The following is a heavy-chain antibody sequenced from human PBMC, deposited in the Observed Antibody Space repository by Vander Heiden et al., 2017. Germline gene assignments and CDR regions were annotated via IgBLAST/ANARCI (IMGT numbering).Heavy chain of an antibody. Sequence: QVQLQQWGAGLLKPSETLSLTCAVSGGSLSDFFYWSWIRQPPGKGLGWIGEINHSGSTNYISSLKSRVTISVDTSKNQFSLKLSSVTAADTAVYYCARGLAAAGSGTWFDPWGQGTLVTVSS. CDR1: GGSLSDFFY. D-gene: IGHD6-13*01. V-gene: IGHV4-34*01. J-gene: IGHJ5*02. CDR3: ARGLAAAGSGTWFDP. CDR2: INHSGST.